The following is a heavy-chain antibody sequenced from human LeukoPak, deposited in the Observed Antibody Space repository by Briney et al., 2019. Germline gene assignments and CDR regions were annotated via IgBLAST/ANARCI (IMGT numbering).Heavy chain of an antibody. Sequence: GASVKVSCKASGYTFTGYYMHWVRQAPGQGLEWMGWINPNSGGTNYAQKFQGRVTMTRDTSISTAYMELSRLRSDDTAVYYCARGGPRVVVISSPFDYWGQGTLVTVSS. CDR2: INPNSGGT. D-gene: IGHD3-22*01. V-gene: IGHV1-2*02. CDR1: GYTFTGYY. J-gene: IGHJ4*02. CDR3: ARGGPRVVVISSPFDY.